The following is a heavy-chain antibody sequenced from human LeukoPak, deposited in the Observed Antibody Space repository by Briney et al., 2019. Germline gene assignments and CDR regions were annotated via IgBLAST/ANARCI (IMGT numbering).Heavy chain of an antibody. CDR2: IYTSGST. CDR1: GGSISSGSYY. CDR3: ASTYYDFWSGPLNYFDY. D-gene: IGHD3-3*01. Sequence: PSETLSLTCTVSGGSISSGSYYWSWIRQPAGKGLEWIGRIYTSGSTNYNPSLKSRFTISVDTSKNQFSLKLSSVTAADTAVYYCASTYYDFWSGPLNYFDYWGQGTLVTVSS. V-gene: IGHV4-61*02. J-gene: IGHJ4*02.